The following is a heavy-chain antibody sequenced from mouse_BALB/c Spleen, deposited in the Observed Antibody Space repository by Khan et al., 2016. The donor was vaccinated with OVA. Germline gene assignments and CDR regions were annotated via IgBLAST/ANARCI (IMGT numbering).Heavy chain of an antibody. Sequence: EVKLLESGGGLVQPGGSLKLSCAASGFDISRYWMSWVRQAPGKGLEWIGEINPDSSTINYTPSLKDKFIISRDNAKNTLYLQMSKVRSEDTALYYCARRGDYYGSSPAWFAYWCQGTLVTVSA. CDR1: GFDISRYW. CDR2: INPDSSTI. D-gene: IGHD1-1*01. V-gene: IGHV4-1*02. J-gene: IGHJ3*01. CDR3: ARRGDYYGSSPAWFAY.